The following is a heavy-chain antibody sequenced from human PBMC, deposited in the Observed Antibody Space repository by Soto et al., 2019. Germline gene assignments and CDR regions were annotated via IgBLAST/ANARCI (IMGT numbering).Heavy chain of an antibody. D-gene: IGHD2-21*02. CDR3: ARSKRSHCGGHCYLGNFDS. V-gene: IGHV4-59*01. J-gene: IGHJ4*02. CDR2: IYYSGST. CDR1: GGALSRGF. Sequence: SETLSLTCIVSGGALSRGFWSWIRQPPGKGLEWIGNIYYSGSTNYNPSLKTRVTMSVDTSKKQFSLELNSVTAADTAVYYCARSKRSHCGGHCYLGNFDSWGLGTLVTVSS.